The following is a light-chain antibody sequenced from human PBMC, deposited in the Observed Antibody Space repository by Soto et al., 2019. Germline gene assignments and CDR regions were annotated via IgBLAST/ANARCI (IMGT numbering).Light chain of an antibody. CDR2: LGS. CDR1: QSLLHSNGYNC. V-gene: IGKV2-28*01. Sequence: DIVMTQSPLSLPVTPGEPASISCRSSQSLLHSNGYNCLHWYLQKPGHSPQLLIYLGSNRASGVPDRFSGSGSGTDFTLKISRLEAEDVGVYYCMQALQTPFTFGQGTRLEIK. CDR3: MQALQTPFT. J-gene: IGKJ5*01.